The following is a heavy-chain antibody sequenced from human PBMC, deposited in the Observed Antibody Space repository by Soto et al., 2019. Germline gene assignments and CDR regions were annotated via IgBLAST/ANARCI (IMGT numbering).Heavy chain of an antibody. J-gene: IGHJ4*02. D-gene: IGHD2-8*01. CDR1: VFTFDYYS. Sequence: PVGSLRLSCAASVFTFDYYSMNGFRQAPGKGLEWVSYIGRRSTYIDYADSVKGRFTISRDDAKKSLYLQMNSLRDEDTAVYYCARDHKWSFDYWGQGTPVTVSS. V-gene: IGHV3-48*02. CDR3: ARDHKWSFDY. CDR2: IGRRSTYI.